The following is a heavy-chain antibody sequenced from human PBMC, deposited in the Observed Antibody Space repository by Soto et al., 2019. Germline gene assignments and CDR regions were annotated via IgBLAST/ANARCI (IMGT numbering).Heavy chain of an antibody. Sequence: WSLRLPCAASGFTFSNAWLSWVRQAPGKGLEWVGRIKSKTDGGTTDYTAPVKGRFTISRDDSKNTLYLQMNSLKIEDTAVYYCTTGSTSTKNYWGQGTLVTVSS. CDR3: TTGSTSTKNY. V-gene: IGHV3-15*01. J-gene: IGHJ4*02. D-gene: IGHD6-6*01. CDR1: GFTFSNAW. CDR2: IKSKTDGGTT.